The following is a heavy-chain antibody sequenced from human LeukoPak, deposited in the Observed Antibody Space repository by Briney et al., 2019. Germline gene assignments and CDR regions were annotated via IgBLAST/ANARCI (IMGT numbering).Heavy chain of an antibody. CDR3: AREGQLRRDYYYYYYMDV. J-gene: IGHJ6*03. Sequence: PSETLSLTCAVYGGSFSGYYWSWIRQPPGKGLEWIGEINHSGSTNYNPSLKSRVTISVDTSKNQFSLKLSSVTAADTAVYYCAREGQLRRDYYYYYYMDVWGKGTTVTISS. CDR2: INHSGST. CDR1: GGSFSGYY. V-gene: IGHV4-34*01. D-gene: IGHD6-13*01.